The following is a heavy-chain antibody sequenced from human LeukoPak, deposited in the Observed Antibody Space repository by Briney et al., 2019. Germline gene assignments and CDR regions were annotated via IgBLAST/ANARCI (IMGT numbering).Heavy chain of an antibody. Sequence: GGSLRLSCAASGFTFSSYAMHWVRQAPGKGLEWVAVISYDGSNKYYADSVKGRFTISRDNSKNTLYLQMNSLRAEDTAVYYCARDRIAAAGLYWFDPWGQGTLVTVSS. CDR2: ISYDGSNK. J-gene: IGHJ5*02. V-gene: IGHV3-30-3*01. D-gene: IGHD6-13*01. CDR1: GFTFSSYA. CDR3: ARDRIAAAGLYWFDP.